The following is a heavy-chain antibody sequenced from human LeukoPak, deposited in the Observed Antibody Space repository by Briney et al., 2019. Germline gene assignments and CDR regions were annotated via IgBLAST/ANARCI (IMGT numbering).Heavy chain of an antibody. CDR2: ISGSGGST. CDR1: GSTFSSYA. J-gene: IGHJ4*02. V-gene: IGHV3-23*01. Sequence: GGSLRLSCAASGSTFSSYAMSWVRQAPGKGLEWVSAISGSGGSTYYADSVKGRFTISRDNSKNTLYLHMNSLRAEDTAVYYCAKESGGIAAAGTDLDYWGQGTLVTVSS. CDR3: AKESGGIAAAGTDLDY. D-gene: IGHD6-13*01.